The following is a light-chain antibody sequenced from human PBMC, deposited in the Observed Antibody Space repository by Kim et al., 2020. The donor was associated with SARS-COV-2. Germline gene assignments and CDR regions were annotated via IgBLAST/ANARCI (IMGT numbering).Light chain of an antibody. CDR1: QSVSSSY. CDR3: QQYGSSPQT. Sequence: GERATLSCRASQSVSSSYLAWYQQKPGQAPRPLIYGASSRATGIPDRFSGSGSGTDFTLTISRLEPEDFAVYYCQQYGSSPQTFGQGTKVDIK. J-gene: IGKJ1*01. CDR2: GAS. V-gene: IGKV3-20*01.